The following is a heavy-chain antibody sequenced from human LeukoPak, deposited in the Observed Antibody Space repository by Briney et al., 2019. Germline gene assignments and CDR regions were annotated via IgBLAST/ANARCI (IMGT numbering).Heavy chain of an antibody. CDR2: ISSSSSYI. V-gene: IGHV3-21*01. CDR1: EFTVSSNY. J-gene: IGHJ4*02. CDR3: AKVGLRDGYNYYFDY. D-gene: IGHD5-24*01. Sequence: GGSLRLSCAASEFTVSSNYMSWVRQAPGKGLEWVSSISSSSSYIYYADSVKGRFTISRDNSKNALYLQMNSPRAEDTAVYYCAKVGLRDGYNYYFDYWGQGTLVTVSS.